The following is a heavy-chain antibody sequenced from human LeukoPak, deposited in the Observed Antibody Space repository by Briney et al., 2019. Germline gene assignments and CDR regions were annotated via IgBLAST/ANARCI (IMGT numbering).Heavy chain of an antibody. Sequence: GGSLRLSCAASGFTFSSYGMHWVRQAPGKGLEWVAVISYDGSNKYYADSVKGRFTISRDNSKNTLYLQMNSLRAEDTAVYYCAKDQLAIDVVAAKYYYYYYGMDVWGQGTTVTVSS. J-gene: IGHJ6*02. CDR3: AKDQLAIDVVAAKYYYYYYGMDV. D-gene: IGHD2-15*01. CDR1: GFTFSSYG. V-gene: IGHV3-30*18. CDR2: ISYDGSNK.